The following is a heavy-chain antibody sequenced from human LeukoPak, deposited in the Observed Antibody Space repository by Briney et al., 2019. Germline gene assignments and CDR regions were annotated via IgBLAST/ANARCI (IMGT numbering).Heavy chain of an antibody. V-gene: IGHV3-23*01. CDR1: GLTFSSYA. D-gene: IGHD3-10*01. CDR3: AKQGFRGFFDY. J-gene: IGHJ4*02. CDR2: ISGSGGST. Sequence: GGSLRLSCAASGLTFSSYAMSWVRQAPGKGLEWVSAISGSGGSTYYADSVKGRFTISRDNSKNTLYLQMNTLRAEDTAVYYCAKQGFRGFFDYWGQGTLVTVSS.